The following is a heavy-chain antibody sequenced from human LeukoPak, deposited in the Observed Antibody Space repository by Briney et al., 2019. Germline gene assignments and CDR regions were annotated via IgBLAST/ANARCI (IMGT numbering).Heavy chain of an antibody. CDR1: GGTFSSYA. CDR3: ARQYYYDSSGFGGWFDP. Sequence: GASVKVSCKASGGTFSSYAISWVRQAPRQGLEWMGGIIPIFGTANYAQKFQGRVTITTDESTSTAYMELSSLRSEDTAVYYCARQYYYDSSGFGGWFDPWGQGTLVTVSS. CDR2: IIPIFGTA. D-gene: IGHD3-22*01. J-gene: IGHJ5*02. V-gene: IGHV1-69*05.